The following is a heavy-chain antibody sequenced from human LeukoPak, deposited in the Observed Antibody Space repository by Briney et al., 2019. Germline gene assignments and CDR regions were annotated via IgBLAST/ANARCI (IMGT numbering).Heavy chain of an antibody. CDR2: IYTSGST. Sequence: SETLSLICTVSGGSISSYYWSWIRQPAGKGLEWIGRIYTSGSTNHNPSLKSRVTMSVDTSRNQFSLKLSSVTAADTAVYYCARDFADDFWTMYNWFDPWGQGTLVTVSS. CDR3: ARDFADDFWTMYNWFDP. V-gene: IGHV4-4*07. CDR1: GGSISSYY. J-gene: IGHJ5*02. D-gene: IGHD3-3*01.